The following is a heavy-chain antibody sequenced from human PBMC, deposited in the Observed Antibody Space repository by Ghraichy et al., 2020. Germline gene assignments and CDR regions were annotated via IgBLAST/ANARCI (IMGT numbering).Heavy chain of an antibody. J-gene: IGHJ4*02. V-gene: IGHV3-15*01. D-gene: IGHD3-3*01. CDR3: TTLGLRFLEWLLN. CDR2: IKSKTDGGTT. CDR1: GFTFSNAW. Sequence: GGSLRLSCAASGFTFSNAWMSWVRQAPGKGLEWVGRIKSKTDGGTTDYAAPVKGRFTISRDDSKNTLYLQMNSLKTEDTAVYYCTTLGLRFLEWLLNWGQGTLVTVSS.